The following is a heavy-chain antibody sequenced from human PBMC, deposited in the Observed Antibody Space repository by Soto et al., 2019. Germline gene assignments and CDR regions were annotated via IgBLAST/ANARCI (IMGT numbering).Heavy chain of an antibody. CDR2: INPNSDVT. J-gene: IGHJ4*02. Sequence: QVQLVQSGAEVKKPGASVKVSCKASGYTFNSYYIHWVRQAPGQGLEWMGWINPNSDVTGYAQSFQGRVTMTRDMSMTTAYLDLTRLISDDTAVYYCVRVGLNTNYDFDIWGQGTLITVSS. V-gene: IGHV1-2*02. D-gene: IGHD3-16*01. CDR3: VRVGLNTNYDFDI. CDR1: GYTFNSYY.